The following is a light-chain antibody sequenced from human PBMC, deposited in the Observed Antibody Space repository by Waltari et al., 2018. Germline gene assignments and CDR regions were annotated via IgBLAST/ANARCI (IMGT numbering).Light chain of an antibody. CDR3: ATWDDSLNGRV. CDR1: SSNIGSNT. CDR2: SNN. Sequence: QSVLTQPPSASGTHGQRVTISCSGSSSNIGSNTVACYEQFPGMAPRLLIYSNNERPSGVPDRFSGSKSGSSASLTISGLHFEDEADYYCATWDDSLNGRVFGGGTKLTVL. V-gene: IGLV1-44*01. J-gene: IGLJ3*02.